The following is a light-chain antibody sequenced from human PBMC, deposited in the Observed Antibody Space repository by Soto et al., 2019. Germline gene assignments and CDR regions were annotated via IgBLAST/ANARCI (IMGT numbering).Light chain of an antibody. CDR1: QSISSW. CDR3: QQYNSYPRT. CDR2: DAS. J-gene: IGKJ1*01. Sequence: DIQMTQSPSTLPASLGDRVTITCRASQSISSWLAWYQQKPGKAPKLLIYDASSLESGVPSRFSGSGSGTEFTLTISSLQPDDFATYYCQQYNSYPRTFGQGTKVDIK. V-gene: IGKV1-5*01.